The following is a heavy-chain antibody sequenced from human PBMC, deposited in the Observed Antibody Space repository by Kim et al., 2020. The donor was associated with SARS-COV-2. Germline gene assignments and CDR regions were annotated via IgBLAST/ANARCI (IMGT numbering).Heavy chain of an antibody. J-gene: IGHJ4*02. CDR2: GST. CDR3: ARTQTYKWDW. D-gene: IGHD1-1*01. V-gene: IGHV3-49*02. Sequence: GSTEYAASVKGRLTISRDESKSIAYLQTNSLTTEDTDVYYCARTQTYKWDWWGQGALVTVSS.